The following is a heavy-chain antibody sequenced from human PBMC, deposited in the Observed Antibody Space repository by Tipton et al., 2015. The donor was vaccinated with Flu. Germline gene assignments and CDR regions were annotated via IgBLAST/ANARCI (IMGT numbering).Heavy chain of an antibody. CDR3: AGARYDISTEAATQEGKNWYCDL. CDR1: GFTFSSYA. Sequence: SLRLSCVASGFTFSSYAMSWVRQVPGKGLEWVSVISGSGGSTYYADSVKGRFTISRDNSKSTLYLQMNSLRVEDTAVYYCAGARYDISTEAATQEGKNWYCDLWGRGTLVTVSS. V-gene: IGHV3-23*01. D-gene: IGHD3-9*01. CDR2: ISGSGGST. J-gene: IGHJ2*01.